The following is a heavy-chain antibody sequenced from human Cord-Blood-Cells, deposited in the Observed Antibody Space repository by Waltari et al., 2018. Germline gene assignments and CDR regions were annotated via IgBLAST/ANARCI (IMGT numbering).Heavy chain of an antibody. J-gene: IGHJ6*02. V-gene: IGHV1-69*01. CDR3: ASRTGIAAAGTENYYYGMDV. CDR1: GGTFSSYA. D-gene: IGHD6-13*01. Sequence: QVQLVQSGAEVKKPGSSVKVSCKASGGTFSSYAISWVRQAPGQGLEWMGGDIPIFGTANYAQKFQGRVTITADESMSTAYMELSSLRSEDTAVYYCASRTGIAAAGTENYYYGMDVWGQGTTVTVSS. CDR2: DIPIFGTA.